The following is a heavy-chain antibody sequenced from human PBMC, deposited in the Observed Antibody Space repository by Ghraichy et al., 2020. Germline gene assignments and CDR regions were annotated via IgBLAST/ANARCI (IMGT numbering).Heavy chain of an antibody. Sequence: SETLSLTCTVSGGSISSSSYYWGWIRQPPGKGLEWIGSIYYSGSTYYNPSLKSRVTISVDTSKNQFSLKLSSVTAADTAVYYCARFPFHYYDFWSGSSNPSDYWGQGTLVTVSS. CDR3: ARFPFHYYDFWSGSSNPSDY. CDR2: IYYSGST. CDR1: GGSISSSSYY. D-gene: IGHD3-3*01. J-gene: IGHJ4*02. V-gene: IGHV4-39*01.